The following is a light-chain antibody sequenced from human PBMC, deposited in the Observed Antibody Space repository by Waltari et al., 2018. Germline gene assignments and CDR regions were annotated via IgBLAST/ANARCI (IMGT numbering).Light chain of an antibody. Sequence: SYELTQSPSVSVSPGQTASITCSGDKLGNQFTSWYQQKPGQPSVLLICQDKRRPSGIPERFSGSTSGNTATLTISGTLPVDEADYYCQAWDSSTPVFGSGTKVTVL. CDR2: QDK. CDR3: QAWDSSTPV. CDR1: KLGNQF. J-gene: IGLJ1*01. V-gene: IGLV3-1*01.